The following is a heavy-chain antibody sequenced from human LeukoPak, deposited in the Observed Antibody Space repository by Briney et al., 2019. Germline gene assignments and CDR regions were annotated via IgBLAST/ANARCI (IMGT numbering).Heavy chain of an antibody. Sequence: ASVKVSCKASGYTFTRYDINWGRQATGEGLEWMGWMNPNSGNTGYAQKFQGRVTMTRNTSISTAYMELSSLRSEDTAVYYCARAGNTMVRGAGELDYWGQGTLVTVSS. V-gene: IGHV1-8*01. CDR2: MNPNSGNT. CDR1: GYTFTRYD. CDR3: ARAGNTMVRGAGELDY. J-gene: IGHJ4*02. D-gene: IGHD3-10*01.